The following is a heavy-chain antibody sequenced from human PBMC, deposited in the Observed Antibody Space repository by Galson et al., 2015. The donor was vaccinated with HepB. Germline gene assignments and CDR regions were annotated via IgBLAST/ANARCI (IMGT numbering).Heavy chain of an antibody. V-gene: IGHV4-4*07. CDR3: ARGQQWLVTRGDYFDY. Sequence: ETLSLTCNVSGGSISGYSWSWIRQPAGKGLESIGHIYASGRTNHNPSLKSRVTMSLDTSKNQFSLRLTSVTAADTAVYYCARGQQWLVTRGDYFDYWGQGTLVTVSS. CDR1: GGSISGYS. CDR2: IYASGRT. D-gene: IGHD6-19*01. J-gene: IGHJ4*02.